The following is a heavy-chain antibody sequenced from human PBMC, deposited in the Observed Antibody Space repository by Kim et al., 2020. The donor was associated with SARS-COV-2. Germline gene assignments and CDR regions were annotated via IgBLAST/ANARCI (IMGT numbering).Heavy chain of an antibody. CDR3: ARGSSGDRATLDY. D-gene: IGHD3-22*01. Sequence: YNPSLKSRVTITVVAAKSLFSLKLSALNAADTAVYYCARGSSGDRATLDYWGQGTLVTVSS. J-gene: IGHJ4*02. V-gene: IGHV4-59*09.